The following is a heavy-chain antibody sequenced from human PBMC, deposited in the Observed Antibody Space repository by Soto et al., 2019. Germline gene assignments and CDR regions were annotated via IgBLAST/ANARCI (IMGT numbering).Heavy chain of an antibody. CDR3: ARAFSSDFDW. CDR1: GDSISSGDYY. Sequence: PSETLSLTCTVSGDSISSGDYYWSWIRQHPGKGLEWIGYIYYSGTAQYNPPLKSRVTMSVDTSKSQFSLKLTSVTAADTAIYYCARAFSSDFDW. CDR2: IYYSGTA. J-gene: IGHJ5*01. V-gene: IGHV4-31*03. D-gene: IGHD3-3*01.